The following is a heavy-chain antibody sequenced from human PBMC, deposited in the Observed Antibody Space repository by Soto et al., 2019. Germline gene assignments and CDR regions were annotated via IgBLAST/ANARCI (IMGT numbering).Heavy chain of an antibody. J-gene: IGHJ1*01. Sequence: PGGSLRLSCAASGFIFSAYTMNWVRQAPGKGLEWLSSISDDSSYIDYADSLRGRFTVSRDNARNSLYLQIDSLGVEDTAVYYCATPYYFNHWGPGTLGTVPQ. CDR3: ATPYYFNH. CDR2: ISDDSSYI. D-gene: IGHD3-16*01. CDR1: GFIFSAYT. V-gene: IGHV3-21*06.